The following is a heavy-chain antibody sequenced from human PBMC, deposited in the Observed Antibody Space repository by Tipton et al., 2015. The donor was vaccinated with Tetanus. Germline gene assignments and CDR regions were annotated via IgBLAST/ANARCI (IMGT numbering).Heavy chain of an antibody. Sequence: SLRLSCAASGFTFSNYAMSWVRQAPGKGLEWVSAISGSGGRTYSADSVKGRFTISRDNSKNTLYLQMNSLRAEDTAIYYCAKDGRVAARPGSGRLIFFDYWGQGTLVTVSS. J-gene: IGHJ4*02. CDR2: ISGSGGRT. V-gene: IGHV3-23*01. D-gene: IGHD6-6*01. CDR3: AKDGRVAARPGSGRLIFFDY. CDR1: GFTFSNYA.